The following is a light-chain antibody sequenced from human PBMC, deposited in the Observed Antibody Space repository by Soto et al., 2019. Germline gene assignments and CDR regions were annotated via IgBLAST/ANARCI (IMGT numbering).Light chain of an antibody. CDR1: SSNIGAGYD. V-gene: IGLV1-40*01. CDR3: QSYDSSLTVV. J-gene: IGLJ2*01. CDR2: GNT. Sequence: QSVLTKPPTVSGAPGQRVTISCTGSSSNIGAGYDVHWYQQFPGTTPKFLIYGNTNRPSGVPDRFSASKSGTSASLDITGLQAEDEAEYFCQSYDSSLTVVFGGGTKVTVL.